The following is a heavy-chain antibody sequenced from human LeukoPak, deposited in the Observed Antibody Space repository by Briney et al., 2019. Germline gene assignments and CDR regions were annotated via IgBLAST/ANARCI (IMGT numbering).Heavy chain of an antibody. CDR3: ARHIYGSVTYNVDY. V-gene: IGHV5-10-1*01. D-gene: IGHD3-10*01. CDR1: GYSFTTYW. Sequence: GESLKISCKGSGYSFTTYWITWVRQMPGKGLEWMGTIDPSDSYTNYSPSFQGHVSISVDKSISTAYLQWSSLKASDTAMYYCARHIYGSVTYNVDYWGQGTLVTVSS. J-gene: IGHJ4*02. CDR2: IDPSDSYT.